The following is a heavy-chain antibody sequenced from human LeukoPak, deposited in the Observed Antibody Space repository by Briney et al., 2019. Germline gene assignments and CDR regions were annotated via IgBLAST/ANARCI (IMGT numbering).Heavy chain of an antibody. D-gene: IGHD6-13*01. CDR1: GGSFSGYY. V-gene: IGHV4-34*01. CDR3: ARTFRSSWYSYFDY. Sequence: PSETLSLTCAVYGGSFSGYYWSWIRQPPGKGLEWIGEINHSGSTNYNPSLKSRVTISVDTSKNQFSLKLSSVTAADTAVYYCARTFRSSWYSYFDYWGQGTLVTVSS. CDR2: INHSGST. J-gene: IGHJ4*02.